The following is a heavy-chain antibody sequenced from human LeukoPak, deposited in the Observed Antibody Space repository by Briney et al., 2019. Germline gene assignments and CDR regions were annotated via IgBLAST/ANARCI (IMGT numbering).Heavy chain of an antibody. D-gene: IGHD3-9*01. CDR1: GFTFSSYS. V-gene: IGHV3-7*01. J-gene: IGHJ4*01. CDR3: ARDSFLTYLYYFDY. Sequence: PGGSLRLSCAASGFTFSSYSMSWVRQAPGKGLEWVANIKQDGSEKYYVDSVKGRFTISRDNAKNSLYLQMNSLRAEDTAVYYCARDSFLTYLYYFDYWGQGTPVTVSS. CDR2: IKQDGSEK.